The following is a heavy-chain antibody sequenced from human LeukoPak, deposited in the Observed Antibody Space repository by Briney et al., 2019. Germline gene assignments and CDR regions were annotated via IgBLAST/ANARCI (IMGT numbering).Heavy chain of an antibody. CDR1: GGSISSYY. CDR2: IYYSGST. CDR3: ARQVPSWYFDF. D-gene: IGHD1-1*01. Sequence: SETLSLTCTVSGGSISSYYWSWIRQPPGKGLEWIGYIYYSGSTNYNPSLESRVTISVDTSKNQFSLKLSSVTAADTAVYYCARQVPSWYFDFWGRGTLVTVSS. J-gene: IGHJ2*01. V-gene: IGHV4-59*08.